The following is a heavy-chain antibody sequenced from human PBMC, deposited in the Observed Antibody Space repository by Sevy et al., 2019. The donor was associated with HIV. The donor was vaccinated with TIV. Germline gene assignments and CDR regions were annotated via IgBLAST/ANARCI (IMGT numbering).Heavy chain of an antibody. D-gene: IGHD6-19*01. Sequence: GGSLRLSCAASGFSVSRNHINWVRQAPGKGQEWISVIDRDGTTQYADSVKGRFTISRDTSNNTVYLQVSSLRADDTAEYYCARRLSSAWYFDFWSQGTLVTVSS. CDR2: IDRDGTT. J-gene: IGHJ4*02. CDR1: GFSVSRNH. CDR3: ARRLSSAWYFDF. V-gene: IGHV3-53*01.